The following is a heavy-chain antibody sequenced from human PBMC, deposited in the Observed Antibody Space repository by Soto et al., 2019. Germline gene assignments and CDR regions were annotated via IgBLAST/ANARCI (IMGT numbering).Heavy chain of an antibody. CDR1: GGSISSGGYY. J-gene: IGHJ5*02. D-gene: IGHD2-2*01. CDR3: ASVSRGWFDP. Sequence: QVQLQESGPGLVKPSQTLSLTCTVSGGSISSGGYYWSWIRQHPGKGLEWIGYIYYSGSTYYNPSLKSRVXIXXDTSKNQCSLKLSSVTAADTAVYYCASVSRGWFDPWGQGTLVTVSS. CDR2: IYYSGST. V-gene: IGHV4-31*03.